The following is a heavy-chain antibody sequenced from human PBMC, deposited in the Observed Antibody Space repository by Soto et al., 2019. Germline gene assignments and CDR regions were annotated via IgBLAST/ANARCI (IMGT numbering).Heavy chain of an antibody. CDR3: AAEQYPLGFDP. Sequence: ASVKVSCKASGYNFISYDINWVRQAAGQGLEWMGWMNPNSGNTNYAQKFQERVTITRDMSTSTAYMELSSLRSEDTAVYYCAAEQYPLGFDPWGQGTLVTVSS. V-gene: IGHV1-8*01. CDR1: GYNFISYD. CDR2: MNPNSGNT. D-gene: IGHD4-4*01. J-gene: IGHJ5*02.